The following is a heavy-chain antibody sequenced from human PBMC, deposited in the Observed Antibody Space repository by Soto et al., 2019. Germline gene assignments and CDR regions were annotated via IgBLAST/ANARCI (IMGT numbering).Heavy chain of an antibody. CDR1: GFTVSSNY. D-gene: IGHD5-12*01. J-gene: IGHJ4*02. Sequence: GALRLSCAASGFTVSSNYMSWVRQAPGKGLEWVSVIYSGGSTYYADSVKGRFTISRDNSKNTLYLQMNSLRAEDTAVYYCAKSELRFPDYWGQGTLVTVSS. V-gene: IGHV3-53*01. CDR2: IYSGGST. CDR3: AKSELRFPDY.